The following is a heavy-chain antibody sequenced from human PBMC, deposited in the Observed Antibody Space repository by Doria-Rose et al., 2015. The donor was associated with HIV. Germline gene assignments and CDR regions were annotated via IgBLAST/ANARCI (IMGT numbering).Heavy chain of an antibody. CDR1: GDSIREYY. V-gene: IGHV4-59*08. D-gene: IGHD3-10*01. Sequence: TLSLTCSVSGDSIREYYWTWIRQPPGKGLEWIGYVFHSGLTKYNPSLGSRVSISLDTSKNFFSLRLTSVTAADTAVYYCARLVYGSGIHYTLDSWGQGILVTVSS. J-gene: IGHJ4*02. CDR2: VFHSGLT. CDR3: ARLVYGSGIHYTLDS.